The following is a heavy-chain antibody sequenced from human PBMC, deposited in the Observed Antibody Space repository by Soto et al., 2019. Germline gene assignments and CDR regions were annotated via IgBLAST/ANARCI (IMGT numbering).Heavy chain of an antibody. CDR2: TSPAGSST. V-gene: IGHV3-74*01. CDR1: GFTVTSYW. J-gene: IGHJ4*02. Sequence: DVQLVESGGGIVQPGGSLRLSCAASGFTVTSYWMHWVRQAPGKGLVWVSRTSPAGSSTYYADFVRGRFTISKDTAKNTLYRQRNSLGAEDKAVYYCARGNTGYGNFDYWGKGTLVTVSS. CDR3: ARGNTGYGNFDY. D-gene: IGHD5-12*01.